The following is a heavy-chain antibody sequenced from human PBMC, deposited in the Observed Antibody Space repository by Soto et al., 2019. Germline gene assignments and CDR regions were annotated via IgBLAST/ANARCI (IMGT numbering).Heavy chain of an antibody. CDR2: IYYSGST. Sequence: QVQLQESGPGLVKPSQTLSLTCTVSGGSISSGGYYWSWIRQHPGKGLEWIGYIYYSGSTYYNPSLKSRVTISVDTSKNQFSLKLSSVTAADTAVYYCARGISYYYDSSGYYVFDYWGQGTLVTVSS. J-gene: IGHJ4*02. D-gene: IGHD3-22*01. CDR3: ARGISYYYDSSGYYVFDY. CDR1: GGSISSGGYY. V-gene: IGHV4-31*03.